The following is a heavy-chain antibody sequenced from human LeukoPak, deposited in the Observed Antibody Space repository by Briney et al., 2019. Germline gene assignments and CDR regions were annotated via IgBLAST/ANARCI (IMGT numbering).Heavy chain of an antibody. CDR1: GITFRKYW. CDR3: TRDYSNARDY. J-gene: IGHJ4*02. V-gene: IGHV3-7*01. CDR2: INEDGSTQ. Sequence: GGPLRLSCEVSGITFRKYWMTWVRQAPGKGLEWVASINEDGSTQWYVDAVKGRFTVSRDNAKNSLHLQVNSLRVDDTAVYYCTRDYSNARDYWGQGTLVTVSS. D-gene: IGHD2-21*01.